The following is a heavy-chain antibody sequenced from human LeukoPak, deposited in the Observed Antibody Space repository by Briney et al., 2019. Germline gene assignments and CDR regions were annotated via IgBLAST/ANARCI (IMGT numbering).Heavy chain of an antibody. J-gene: IGHJ5*02. D-gene: IGHD3-22*01. V-gene: IGHV5-51*01. CDR1: GYSFTSYW. Sequence: GESRQSSFKGSGYSFTSYWIGWVRQMPGKGREWMGIIYPGDSDTRYSPSSQGQVTISADKSISTAYLQWSSLKASDTAMYYCARVTYYYDSSGYAIWIFDHWGQGTLVTVSS. CDR2: IYPGDSDT. CDR3: ARVTYYYDSSGYAIWIFDH.